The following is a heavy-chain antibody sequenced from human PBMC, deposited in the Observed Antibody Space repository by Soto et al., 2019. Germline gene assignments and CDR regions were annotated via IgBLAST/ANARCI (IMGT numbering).Heavy chain of an antibody. Sequence: ASVKVSCKASGYTFTGYYMHWVRQAPGQGLEWMGWINPNSGGTNYAQKFQGWVTMTRDTSISTAYMELSRLRSDDTAVYYCARDNCSGSYRRVPKHYGMDVWGQGTTVTVSS. CDR3: ARDNCSGSYRRVPKHYGMDV. CDR1: GYTFTGYY. CDR2: INPNSGGT. D-gene: IGHD3-10*02. J-gene: IGHJ6*02. V-gene: IGHV1-2*04.